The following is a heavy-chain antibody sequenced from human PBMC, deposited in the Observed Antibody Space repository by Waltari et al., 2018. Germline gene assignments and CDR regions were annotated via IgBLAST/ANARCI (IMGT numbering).Heavy chain of an antibody. D-gene: IGHD6-19*01. CDR2: ISSSSTI. CDR1: GFTFSSYS. V-gene: IGHV3-48*04. J-gene: IGHJ4*02. Sequence: EVQLVESGGGLVQPGGSLRLSCAASGFTFSSYSMNWVRQAPGKGLEWVSYISSSSTIYYADSVKGRFTISRDNAKNSLYLQMNSLRAEDTAVYYCASSGPRGGFDYWGQGTLVTVSS. CDR3: ASSGPRGGFDY.